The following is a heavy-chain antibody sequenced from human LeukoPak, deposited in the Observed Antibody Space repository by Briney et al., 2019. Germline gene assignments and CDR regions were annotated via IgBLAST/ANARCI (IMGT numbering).Heavy chain of an antibody. D-gene: IGHD2-2*01. V-gene: IGHV4-31*03. CDR3: ATPYCSSISCLDVFNM. J-gene: IGHJ3*02. CDR2: KYYSGSA. CDR1: GLPVSNARYG. Sequence: SHTLSLTYSVYGLPVSNARYGSAWIHQYPGKGLEWIGYKYYSGSAKYKPSLESRLTISIDTSKNQFSLQLSSVTAADTATYYCATPYCSSISCLDVFNMWGQGTRVTVS.